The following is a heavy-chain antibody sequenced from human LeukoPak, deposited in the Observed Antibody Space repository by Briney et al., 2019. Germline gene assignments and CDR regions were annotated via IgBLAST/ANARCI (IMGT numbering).Heavy chain of an antibody. CDR2: IKQDGTEK. D-gene: IGHD3-10*01. V-gene: IGHV3-7*03. Sequence: GGSLRLSCGASGFSFTTYWMGWVRQAPGKGLEWVANIKQDGTEKYYVDSVRGRFTISRDNAKNSLYLQMNSLRAEDTAVYYCAKDYVLWFGELLYGSFDYWGQGTLVTVSS. J-gene: IGHJ4*02. CDR3: AKDYVLWFGELLYGSFDY. CDR1: GFSFTTYW.